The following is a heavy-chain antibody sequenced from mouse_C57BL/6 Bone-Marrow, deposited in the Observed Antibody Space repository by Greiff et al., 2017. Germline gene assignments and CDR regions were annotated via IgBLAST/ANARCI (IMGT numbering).Heavy chain of an antibody. D-gene: IGHD1-1*01. J-gene: IGHJ2*01. CDR3: AREGLRYRY. CDR1: GYTFTSYW. V-gene: IGHV1-64*01. Sequence: QVQLQQPGAELVKPGASVKLSCKASGYTFTSYWMHWVKQRPGQGLEWIGMIHPTSGSTNYNEKFKSKATLTVENSSSKAYMQLSSRTSEDSAVYYWAREGLRYRYWGQGTTLTGSS. CDR2: IHPTSGST.